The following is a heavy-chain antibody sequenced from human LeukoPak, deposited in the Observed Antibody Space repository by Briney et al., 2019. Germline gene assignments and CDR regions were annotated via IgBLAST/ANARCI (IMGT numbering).Heavy chain of an antibody. CDR2: INSDGSST. V-gene: IGHV3-74*01. D-gene: IGHD1-26*01. CDR3: AREEGSGSAFDI. CDR1: GFXFSSYW. Sequence: GGSLRLSCAASGFXFSSYWMHWVRQAPGKGLLWVSRINSDGSSTSYADSVKGRFTISRDNAKNTLYLQMNSLRAEDTAVYYCAREEGSGSAFDIWGQGTMVTVSS. J-gene: IGHJ3*02.